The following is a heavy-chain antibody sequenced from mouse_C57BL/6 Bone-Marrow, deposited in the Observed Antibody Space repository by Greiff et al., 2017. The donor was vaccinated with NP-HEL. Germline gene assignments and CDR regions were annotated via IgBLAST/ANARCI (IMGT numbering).Heavy chain of an antibody. Sequence: VQLKESGGGLVQPGGSLKLSCAASGFTFSDYYMYWVRQTPEKRLEWVAYISNGGGSTYYPDTVKGRFTISRDNAKNTLYLQMSRLKSEDTAMYYYVLDYWGQGTTLTVSS. CDR2: ISNGGGST. CDR1: GFTFSDYY. CDR3: VLDY. V-gene: IGHV5-12*01. J-gene: IGHJ2*01.